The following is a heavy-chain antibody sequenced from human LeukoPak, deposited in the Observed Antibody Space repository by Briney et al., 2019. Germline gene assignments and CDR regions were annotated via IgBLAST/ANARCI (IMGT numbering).Heavy chain of an antibody. Sequence: GGSLRLSCAASGFTFSSYSMNWVRQAPGKGLEWVSYISSSSSTIYYADSVKGRFTISRDNAKNSLYLQMNSLRAEDTAVYYCARWVYDILTGYQYYFGYWGQGTLVTVSS. CDR3: ARWVYDILTGYQYYFGY. D-gene: IGHD3-9*01. CDR2: ISSSSSTI. J-gene: IGHJ4*02. CDR1: GFTFSSYS. V-gene: IGHV3-48*04.